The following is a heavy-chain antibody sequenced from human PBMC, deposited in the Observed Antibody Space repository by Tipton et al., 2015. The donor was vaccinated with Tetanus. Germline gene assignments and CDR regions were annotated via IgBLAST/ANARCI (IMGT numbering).Heavy chain of an antibody. Sequence: QLVQSGAEVKKPGESLKISCKGSGYSFTSYWIGWVRQMPGKGLEWMGIIYPGDSDTRYSPSFQGQVTISGDKSISTAYLQWSSLKSSTTSIYYWARAAREAYNLYSYTAYWPQGTLATFPS. CDR2: IYPGDSDT. CDR1: GYSFTSYW. V-gene: IGHV5-51*01. J-gene: IGHJ4*02. D-gene: IGHD3-22*01. CDR3: ARAAREAYNLYSYTAY.